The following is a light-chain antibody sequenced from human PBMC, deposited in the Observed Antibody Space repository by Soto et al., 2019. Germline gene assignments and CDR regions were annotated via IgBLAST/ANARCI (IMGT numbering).Light chain of an antibody. CDR1: SGHSSNA. J-gene: IGLJ3*02. CDR3: QTWGTGIWV. Sequence: QPVLTQSPSASASLGASVKLTCTLRSGHSSNAIAWHQQQPEKGPRFLMKVNSDGSHNKGDGIPDRFSGSSSGAERYLTISSLQSEDEADYYCQTWGTGIWVFGGGTKVTVL. CDR2: VNSDGSH. V-gene: IGLV4-69*01.